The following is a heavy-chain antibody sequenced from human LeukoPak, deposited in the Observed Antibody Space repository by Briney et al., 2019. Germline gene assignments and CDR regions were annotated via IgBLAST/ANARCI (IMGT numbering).Heavy chain of an antibody. CDR1: GFTFSSYA. J-gene: IGHJ4*02. V-gene: IGHV3-23*01. CDR2: ISGSGGST. D-gene: IGHD1-26*01. CDR3: TRDSGAHRIIDY. Sequence: GGSLRLPCAASGFTFSSYAMSWVRQAPGKGLEWVSAISGSGGSTYYADSVKGRFTISRDNSKNTLYLQMNSLRVEDTAVYYCTRDSGAHRIIDYWGQGTLVTVSS.